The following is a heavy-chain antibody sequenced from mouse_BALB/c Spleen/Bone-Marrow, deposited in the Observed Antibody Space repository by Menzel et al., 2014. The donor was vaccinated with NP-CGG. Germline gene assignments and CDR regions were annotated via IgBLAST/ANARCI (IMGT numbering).Heavy chain of an antibody. CDR1: GYTFTSYW. D-gene: IGHD2-2*01. CDR3: ARGRGYDVFSY. CDR2: IDPYDSET. V-gene: IGHV1-52*01. Sequence: QVQLKESGAELVRPGASVKLSCKASGYTFTSYWMNWVKQRPEQGLEWIGRIDPYDSETHYNQKFKDKAILTVDKSSSTAYMQLSSLTSEDSAVYYCARGRGYDVFSYWGQGTLVTVSA. J-gene: IGHJ3*01.